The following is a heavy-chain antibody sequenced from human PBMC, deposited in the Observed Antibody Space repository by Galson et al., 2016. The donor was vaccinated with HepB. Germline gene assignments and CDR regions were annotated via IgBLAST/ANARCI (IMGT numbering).Heavy chain of an antibody. J-gene: IGHJ4*02. Sequence: SLRLSCAGSGFTFSTYALSWVRQSPGRGLEWLSHINGNGDDTAYVDSVRGRFTVSRDNSRNTVYLQMSNLKIEDAAIYYCALGRAAHGVWGQGTLGAVSS. D-gene: IGHD1-26*01. CDR3: ALGRAAHGV. V-gene: IGHV3-23*01. CDR2: INGNGDDT. CDR1: GFTFSTYA.